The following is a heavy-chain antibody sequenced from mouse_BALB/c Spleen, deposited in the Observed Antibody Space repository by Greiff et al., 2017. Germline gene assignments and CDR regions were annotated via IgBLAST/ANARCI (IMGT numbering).Heavy chain of an antibody. CDR1: GFNIKDTY. J-gene: IGHJ3*01. Sequence: VQLQQSGAELVKPGASVKLSCTASGFNIKDTYKHWVKQRPEQGLEWIGRIDPANGNTKYDPKFQGKATITADTSSNTAYLQLSSLTSEDTAVYYCARYPDFAYWGQGTLVTVSA. V-gene: IGHV14-3*02. CDR2: IDPANGNT. CDR3: ARYPDFAY.